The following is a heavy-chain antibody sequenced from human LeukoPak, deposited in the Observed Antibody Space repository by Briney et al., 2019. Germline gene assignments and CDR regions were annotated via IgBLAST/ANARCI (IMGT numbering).Heavy chain of an antibody. CDR2: IYYSGST. CDR3: ARVVYSGSWGYFDY. Sequence: PSETLSLTCTVSGDSISSYYWSWIRQPPGRGREWIGYIYYSGSTNYNPSLKSRVTMSVDTSKTQFSLKLSSVTAADTAVYYCARVVYSGSWGYFDYWGQGTLVTVSS. D-gene: IGHD3-10*01. V-gene: IGHV4-59*12. J-gene: IGHJ4*02. CDR1: GDSISSYY.